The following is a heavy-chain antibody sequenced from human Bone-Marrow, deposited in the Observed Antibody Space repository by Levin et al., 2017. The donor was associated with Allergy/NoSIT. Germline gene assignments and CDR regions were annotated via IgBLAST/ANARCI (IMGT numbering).Heavy chain of an antibody. Sequence: SQTLSLTCTVSGGSISSYYWSWIRQPAGKGLEWIGRIYTSGSTNYNPSLKSRVTMSVDTSKNQFSLKLSSVTAADTAVYYCASETYYYGHSHWGQGTLVTVSS. J-gene: IGHJ4*02. V-gene: IGHV4-4*07. CDR3: ASETYYYGHSH. CDR1: GGSISSYY. CDR2: IYTSGST. D-gene: IGHD3-10*01.